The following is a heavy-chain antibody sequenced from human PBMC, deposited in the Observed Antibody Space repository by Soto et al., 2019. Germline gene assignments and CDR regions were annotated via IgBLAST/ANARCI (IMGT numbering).Heavy chain of an antibody. CDR3: ARVRFLEWLPEP. Sequence: ASVKVSCKAPGYTFTGYYMHWVRQAPGQGLEWMGWINPNSGGTNYAQKFQGRVTMTRDTSISTAYMELSRLRSDDTAVYYCARVRFLEWLPEPWGQGTLVTVSS. J-gene: IGHJ5*02. V-gene: IGHV1-2*02. CDR1: GYTFTGYY. D-gene: IGHD3-3*01. CDR2: INPNSGGT.